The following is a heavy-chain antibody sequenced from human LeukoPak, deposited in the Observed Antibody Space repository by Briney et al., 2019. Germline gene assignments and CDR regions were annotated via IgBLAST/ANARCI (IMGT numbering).Heavy chain of an antibody. CDR2: IKQDGSEK. CDR3: ARGFRGYYFDY. V-gene: IGHV3-7*03. J-gene: IGHJ4*02. CDR1: GFTFSSYW. Sequence: GGSLRLSCAASGFTFSSYWMSWVRQAPGKGLEWVANIKQDGSEKYYVDSVKGRFTVSRDNAKNSLYLQMNSLRAEDTAVYYCARGFRGYYFDYWGQGTVVTVSS. D-gene: IGHD2-21*01.